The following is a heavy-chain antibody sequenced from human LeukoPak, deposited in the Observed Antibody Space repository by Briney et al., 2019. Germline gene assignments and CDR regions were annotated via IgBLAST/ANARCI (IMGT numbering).Heavy chain of an antibody. V-gene: IGHV1-2*02. Sequence: ASVKVSRKASGYTFTGYYMHWVRQAPGQGLEWMGWINPNSGGTNYAQKFQGRVTMTRDTSISTAYMELSRLRSDDTAVYYCARARRGSYYYFDYWGQGTLVTVSS. J-gene: IGHJ4*02. D-gene: IGHD1-26*01. CDR2: INPNSGGT. CDR1: GYTFTGYY. CDR3: ARARRGSYYYFDY.